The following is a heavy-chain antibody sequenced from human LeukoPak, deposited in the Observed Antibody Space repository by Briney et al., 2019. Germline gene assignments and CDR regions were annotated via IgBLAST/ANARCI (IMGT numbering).Heavy chain of an antibody. J-gene: IGHJ4*02. CDR2: IFNSGNT. CDR3: ARHYGSYVFDY. CDR1: GGSISSYY. V-gene: IGHV4-59*08. Sequence: SETLSLTCTVSGGSISSYYWSWIRQPPGKGLEWIAYIFNSGNTNYNPSLRSRASISLDTSKNLCSLRLTSVTAADTAVYYCARHYGSYVFDYWGQGTLVTVSS. D-gene: IGHD1-26*01.